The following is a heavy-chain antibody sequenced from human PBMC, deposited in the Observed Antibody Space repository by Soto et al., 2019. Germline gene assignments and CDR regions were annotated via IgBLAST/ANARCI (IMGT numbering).Heavy chain of an antibody. V-gene: IGHV1-69*01. CDR1: GGPFISYA. CDR3: ASEGRAAAEYYGMDV. D-gene: IGHD2-2*01. J-gene: IGHJ6*02. CDR2: IIPIFGTA. Sequence: SVKDSCDASGGPFISYAISWVRQAPGQGLEWMGGIIPIFGTANYAQKFQGRVTITADESTSTAYMELSSLRSEDTAVYYCASEGRAAAEYYGMDVWGQGTTVTVSS.